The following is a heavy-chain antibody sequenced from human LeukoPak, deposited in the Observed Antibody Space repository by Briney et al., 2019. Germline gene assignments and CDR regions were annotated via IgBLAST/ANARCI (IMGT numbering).Heavy chain of an antibody. J-gene: IGHJ1*01. CDR3: ARVYGDYVAEYFQH. CDR2: IYHSGST. D-gene: IGHD4-17*01. V-gene: IGHV4-4*02. CDR1: GGSISSSNW. Sequence: SETLSLTCAVSGGSISSSNWWSWVRPPPGKGLEWIGEIYHSGSTNYNPSLKSRVTISVDKSKNQFSLKLSSVTAADTAVYYCARVYGDYVAEYFQHWGQGTLVTVSS.